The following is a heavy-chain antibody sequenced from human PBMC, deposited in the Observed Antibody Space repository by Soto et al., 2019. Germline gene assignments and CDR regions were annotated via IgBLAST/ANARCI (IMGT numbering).Heavy chain of an antibody. CDR2: ITGAGDGT. J-gene: IGHJ3*01. CDR3: ARAQKWRQLSLNVFDL. Sequence: EVQLVESGGGLVQPGGSLRLSCVASGFTIENSVMHWVRQTPGKGLMWVSRITGAGDGTLYADSVQGRFTISRDNAKNTVYLYMTGLRVEETAVYYCARAQKWRQLSLNVFDLWGQGTTVTVSS. CDR1: GFTIENSV. V-gene: IGHV3-74*01. D-gene: IGHD5-18*01.